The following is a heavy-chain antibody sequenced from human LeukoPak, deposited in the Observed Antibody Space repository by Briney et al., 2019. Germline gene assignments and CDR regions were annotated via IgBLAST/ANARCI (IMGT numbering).Heavy chain of an antibody. CDR2: MNPNSGNT. Sequence: ASVKVSCKASGYTFTSYDINWVQQATGQGLEWMGWMNPNSGNTGYAQKFQGRVTMTRNTSISTAYMELSSLRSEDTAVYYCARGGYCSSTSCSRKSPFDYWGQGTLVTVSS. CDR1: GYTFTSYD. V-gene: IGHV1-8*01. CDR3: ARGGYCSSTSCSRKSPFDY. D-gene: IGHD2-2*01. J-gene: IGHJ4*02.